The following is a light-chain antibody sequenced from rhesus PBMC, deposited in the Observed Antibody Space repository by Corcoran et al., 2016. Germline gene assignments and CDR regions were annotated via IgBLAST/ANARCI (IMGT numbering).Light chain of an antibody. Sequence: DIQMTQSPSSLSASVGDTVTITCRTSQDISSYLAWYQQKPGKAPKVLIYKASTLQGGVPTRFSGSGSGTDCTLTIYSLQPEDFATYYCQHNHSYPPTFGQGTKVEIK. CDR2: KAS. J-gene: IGKJ1*01. CDR1: QDISSY. V-gene: IGKV1-25*01. CDR3: QHNHSYPPT.